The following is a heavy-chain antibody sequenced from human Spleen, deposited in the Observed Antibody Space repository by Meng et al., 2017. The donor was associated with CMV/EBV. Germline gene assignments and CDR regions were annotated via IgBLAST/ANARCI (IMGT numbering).Heavy chain of an antibody. V-gene: IGHV1-2*02. CDR2: INPNSGGT. CDR3: ARSIRVPDYHYYYGMDV. Sequence: ASVKVSCKASGYTFTGYFMHWVRQAPGQGLEWMAWINPNSGGTKFAQKFQDRVTMTRDTSLSTASMELSRLNSNDTAVYYCARSIRVPDYHYYYGMDVWGQGTTVTVSS. CDR1: GYTFTGYF. J-gene: IGHJ6*02. D-gene: IGHD2-2*01.